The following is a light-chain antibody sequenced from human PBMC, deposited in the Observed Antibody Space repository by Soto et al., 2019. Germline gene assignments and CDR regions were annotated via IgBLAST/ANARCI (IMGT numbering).Light chain of an antibody. Sequence: QSVLTQPPSVAGAPGQRVTISCTGSSSNIGAGYDVHWYQQRPGTAPKLLIFGNINRPSGVPDRFSGSKSGTSASLDITGLQPEDEGDYYCQSQDSTLSASYVFGTGTKVTVL. CDR2: GNI. CDR1: SSNIGAGYD. V-gene: IGLV1-40*01. CDR3: QSQDSTLSASYV. J-gene: IGLJ1*01.